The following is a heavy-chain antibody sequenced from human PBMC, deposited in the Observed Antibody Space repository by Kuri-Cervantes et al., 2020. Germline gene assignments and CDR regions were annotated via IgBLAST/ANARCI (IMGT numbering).Heavy chain of an antibody. D-gene: IGHD6-19*01. CDR2: IYWDADK. Sequence: SGPTLVKPSQTLTLTCTFTGFSLNTTGVGVGWFRQPPGKALEWLALIYWDADKRYSPSLKSRLTITKDTSKNQVVLTMTNMDPVDTATYYCARETQWLSSFDYWGRGTPVTVSS. CDR3: ARETQWLSSFDY. CDR1: GFSLNTTGVG. J-gene: IGHJ4*02. V-gene: IGHV2-5*02.